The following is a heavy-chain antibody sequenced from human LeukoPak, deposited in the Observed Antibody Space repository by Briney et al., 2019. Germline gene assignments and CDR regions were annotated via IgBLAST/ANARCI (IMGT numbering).Heavy chain of an antibody. Sequence: GGSLRLSCAASGFTFSSYWMHWVRQAPGKGLVWVSRINSDGSSTSYADSVKGRFTISRDNAKNSLYLQMNSLRAEDTALYYCAKSSGSVRHFYYYYMDVWGKGTTVTVSS. J-gene: IGHJ6*03. CDR1: GFTFSSYW. D-gene: IGHD1-26*01. V-gene: IGHV3-74*01. CDR3: AKSSGSVRHFYYYYMDV. CDR2: INSDGSST.